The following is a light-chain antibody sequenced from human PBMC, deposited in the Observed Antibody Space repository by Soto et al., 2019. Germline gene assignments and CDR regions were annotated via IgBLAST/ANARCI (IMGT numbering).Light chain of an antibody. Sequence: EIVMTQSPATLSVSPGEKANLSCRASQKVSRHLAWYQQKPGQAPRLLIYGASTRATGIPARFSGSGSGTEFTLTISSLQSEDFAVYYCQQYNNWPRTFGQGTKVEIK. J-gene: IGKJ1*01. CDR3: QQYNNWPRT. CDR1: QKVSRH. V-gene: IGKV3-15*01. CDR2: GAS.